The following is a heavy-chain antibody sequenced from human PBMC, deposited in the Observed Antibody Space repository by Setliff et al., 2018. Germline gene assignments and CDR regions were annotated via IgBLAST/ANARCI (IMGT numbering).Heavy chain of an antibody. CDR3: ARHRSGRLPSDCSSPSCYRLARYYYYGMDV. J-gene: IGHJ6*02. Sequence: SETLSLTCAVSGYSISSGYYWGWIRQPPGKGLEWIGSIYHSGSTYYNPSLKSRVTISVDTSKNQFSLKLSSVTAADTAVYYCARHRSGRLPSDCSSPSCYRLARYYYYGMDVWGQGTTVTVSS. CDR2: IYHSGST. CDR1: GYSISSGYY. V-gene: IGHV4-38-2*01. D-gene: IGHD2-2*02.